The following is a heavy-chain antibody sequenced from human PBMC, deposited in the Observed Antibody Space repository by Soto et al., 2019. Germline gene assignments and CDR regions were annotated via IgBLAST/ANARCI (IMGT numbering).Heavy chain of an antibody. CDR2: INPNSGGT. D-gene: IGHD2-21*01. Sequence: ASVKVSCKASGYTFTGYYMHWVRQAPGQGLEWMGWINPNSGGTNYAQKCQGWVTMTSDKSISTAYMELSRLRSDDAAVYYCARDCGLGLSSFDYWGQGTLVTVSS. CDR3: ARDCGLGLSSFDY. V-gene: IGHV1-2*04. CDR1: GYTFTGYY. J-gene: IGHJ4*02.